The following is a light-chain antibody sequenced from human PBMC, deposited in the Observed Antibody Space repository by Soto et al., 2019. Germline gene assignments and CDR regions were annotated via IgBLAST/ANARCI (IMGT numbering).Light chain of an antibody. V-gene: IGKV1-39*01. CDR3: QQYNGYSFWT. CDR1: QSISSY. J-gene: IGKJ1*01. Sequence: DIQMTQSPSSLSASVGDRVTITCRASQSISSYLNWYQHKPGKAPNLLIYAATTLQSGVPSRFSGSGSGTDFTLTISSLQPADFATYYCQQYNGYSFWTFGQGTKVDIK. CDR2: AAT.